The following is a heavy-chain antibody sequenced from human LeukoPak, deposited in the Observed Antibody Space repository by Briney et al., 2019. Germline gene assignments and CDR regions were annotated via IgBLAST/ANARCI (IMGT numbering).Heavy chain of an antibody. D-gene: IGHD3-3*01. Sequence: GASVKVSCKASGGTFSSYVISWVRQAPGQGLEWMGVIIPIFGTANYAQKFQGRVTITTDESTSTAYMELSSLRSEDTAVYYCARASGVRFLEWLFHFDYWGQGTLVTVSS. CDR3: ARASGVRFLEWLFHFDY. CDR2: IIPIFGTA. CDR1: GGTFSSYV. V-gene: IGHV1-69*05. J-gene: IGHJ4*02.